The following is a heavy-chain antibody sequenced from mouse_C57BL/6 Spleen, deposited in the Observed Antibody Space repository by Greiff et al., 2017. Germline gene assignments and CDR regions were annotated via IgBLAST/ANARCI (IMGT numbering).Heavy chain of an antibody. CDR1: GFTFSDYY. CDR2: INYDGSST. J-gene: IGHJ2*01. V-gene: IGHV5-16*01. D-gene: IGHD6-1*01. Sequence: EVKLMESEGGLVQPGSSMKLSCTASGFTFSDYYMAWVRQVPEKGLEWVANINYDGSSTYYLDSLKSRFIISRDNAKNILYLQMSSLKSEDTATYYCARVSPGYFDYWGQGTTLTVSS. CDR3: ARVSPGYFDY.